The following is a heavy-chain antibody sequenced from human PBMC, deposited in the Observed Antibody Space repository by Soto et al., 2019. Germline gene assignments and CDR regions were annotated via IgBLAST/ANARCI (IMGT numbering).Heavy chain of an antibody. Sequence: GSLRLSCAASGFTFSSYSMNWVRQAPGKGLEWVSYISSSSSTIYYADSVKGRFTISRDNAKNSLYLQMDSLRAEDTAVYYCARNEAFGVVIMYMDVWGKGTTVTVSS. J-gene: IGHJ6*03. D-gene: IGHD3-3*01. V-gene: IGHV3-48*01. CDR2: ISSSSSTI. CDR3: ARNEAFGVVIMYMDV. CDR1: GFTFSSYS.